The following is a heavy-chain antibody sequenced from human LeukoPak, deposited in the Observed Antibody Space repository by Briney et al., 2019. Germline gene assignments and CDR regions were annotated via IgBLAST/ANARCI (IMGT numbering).Heavy chain of an antibody. D-gene: IGHD3-16*02. Sequence: PSETLSLTCTVSGGSISSYYWSWIRQPPGKGLEWIGYIYYSGSTNYNPSLKSRVTISVDTSKNQFSLKLSSVTAADTAVYYCVRGGYRDSFDYWGQGTLVTVSS. CDR2: IYYSGST. J-gene: IGHJ4*02. CDR1: GGSISSYY. V-gene: IGHV4-59*01. CDR3: VRGGYRDSFDY.